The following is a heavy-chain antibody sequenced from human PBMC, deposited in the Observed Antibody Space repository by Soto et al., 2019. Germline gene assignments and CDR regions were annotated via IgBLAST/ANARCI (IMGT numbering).Heavy chain of an antibody. V-gene: IGHV4-39*02. Sequence: PSETLSLTCTVSGDSLRSRYHYWGWIRPLHGHGWEWLGSIDYTGNTYYNPSLKSPVSISGEFATTENSLRMRAESIENTLVYYCVTVYMYAGELTPSSDRWGQGALMTV. CDR1: GDSLRSRYHY. D-gene: IGHD2-8*01. CDR3: VTVYMYAGELTPSSDR. CDR2: IDYTGNT. J-gene: IGHJ4*02.